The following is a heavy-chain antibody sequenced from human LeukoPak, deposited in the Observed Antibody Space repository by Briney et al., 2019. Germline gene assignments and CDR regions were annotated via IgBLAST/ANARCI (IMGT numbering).Heavy chain of an antibody. J-gene: IGHJ4*02. Sequence: SETLSLTCTVSGYSISSGYYCGWIRQPPGKGLEWIGSIYYSGSTYYNPSLRSRVTISADTSKNQFSLKLSAVTARDTAVYYCARTRYYYNSRSYGAPYYFDYWGQGTLVTVSS. CDR2: IYYSGST. V-gene: IGHV4-38-2*02. D-gene: IGHD3-10*01. CDR3: ARTRYYYNSRSYGAPYYFDY. CDR1: GYSISSGYY.